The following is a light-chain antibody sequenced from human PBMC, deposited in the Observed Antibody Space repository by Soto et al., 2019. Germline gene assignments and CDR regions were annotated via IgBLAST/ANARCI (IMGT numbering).Light chain of an antibody. CDR1: SSNIGARYE. V-gene: IGLV1-40*01. Sequence: QSVLTQPPSVSGAPGQTVTISCTGSSSNIGARYEVHWYQQLPGTAPKLLIYEDIKRPLGIPDRFSGSKSGASASLAITGLLSEDEAEYYCQSYDSSLSGVVFGGGTKLTVL. CDR2: EDI. CDR3: QSYDSSLSGVV. J-gene: IGLJ2*01.